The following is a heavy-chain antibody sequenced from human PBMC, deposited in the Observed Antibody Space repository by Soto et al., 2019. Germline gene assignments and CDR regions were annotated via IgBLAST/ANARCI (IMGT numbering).Heavy chain of an antibody. CDR2: IRRKANSYTT. CDR1: GLIFSDYH. D-gene: IGHD6-19*01. CDR3: AMLGGWSGGSNDMDV. Sequence: EVQLVESGGGLVQPGGSLRLSCAASGLIFSDYHMDWVRQAPGKGLEWVGRIRRKANSYTTEYAASVKGRFTISREESKNSLYLQMSSLKPEDTAVYYCAMLGGWSGGSNDMDVWGQGTTVTVSS. J-gene: IGHJ6*02. V-gene: IGHV3-72*01.